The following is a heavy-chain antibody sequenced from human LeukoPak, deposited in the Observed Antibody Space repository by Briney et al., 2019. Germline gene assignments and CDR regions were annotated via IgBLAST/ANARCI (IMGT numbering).Heavy chain of an antibody. V-gene: IGHV1-69*06. CDR2: IIPIFGTA. Sequence: SVKVSCKASGGTFSGYAISWVRQAPGQGLEWMGGIIPIFGTANYAQKFQGRVTITADKSTSTAYMELSSLRSEDTAVYYCARGRVKGNYPNYYYYMDVWGKGTTVTVSS. J-gene: IGHJ6*03. CDR3: ARGRVKGNYPNYYYYMDV. CDR1: GGTFSGYA. D-gene: IGHD1-7*01.